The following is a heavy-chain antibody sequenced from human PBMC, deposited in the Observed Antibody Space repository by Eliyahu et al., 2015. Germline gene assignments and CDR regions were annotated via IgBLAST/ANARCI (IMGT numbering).Heavy chain of an antibody. D-gene: IGHD3-3*01. CDR2: IIPILGIA. CDR3: ARSGYYSPYYYYGMDV. Sequence: QVQLVQSGAEVKKPGSSVKVSCKASGGTFSSYAISWVRQAPGQGLEWMGRIIPILGIANYAQKFQGRVTITADKSTSTAYMELSSLRSEDTAVYYCARSGYYSPYYYYGMDVWGQGTTVTVSS. CDR1: GGTFSSYA. J-gene: IGHJ6*02. V-gene: IGHV1-69*04.